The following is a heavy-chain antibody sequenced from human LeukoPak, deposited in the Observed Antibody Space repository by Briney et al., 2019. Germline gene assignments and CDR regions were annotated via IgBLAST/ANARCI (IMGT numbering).Heavy chain of an antibody. CDR3: AKDKAVVINTKNDY. CDR1: GFTFSHYG. CDR2: IWSDGKRN. Sequence: PGRSLRLSCAASGFTFSHYGIHWVRQAPGEGLEWVAVIWSDGKRNYYAESVKGRFTISRDNSQNTVYLQMNSLRAEDTAVYYCAKDKAVVINTKNDYWGQGTLVTVSS. J-gene: IGHJ4*02. V-gene: IGHV3-33*06. D-gene: IGHD2-21*01.